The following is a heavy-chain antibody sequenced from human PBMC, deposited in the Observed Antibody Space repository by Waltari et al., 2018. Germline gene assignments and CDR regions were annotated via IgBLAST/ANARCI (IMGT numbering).Heavy chain of an antibody. V-gene: IGHV4-59*11. CDR3: ARVAPTVTTGDAFDI. CDR2: IYYSGST. Sequence: QVQLQESGPGLVKPSETLSLTCTVSGGSISSHYWSWIRQPPGKGLEWIGYIYYSGSTNYNPSLKSRVTISVDTSKNQFSLKLSSVTAADTAVYYCARVAPTVTTGDAFDIWGQGTMVTVSS. J-gene: IGHJ3*02. D-gene: IGHD4-17*01. CDR1: GGSISSHY.